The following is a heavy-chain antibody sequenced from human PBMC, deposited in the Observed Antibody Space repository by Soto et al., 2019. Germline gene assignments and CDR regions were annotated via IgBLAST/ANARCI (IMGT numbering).Heavy chain of an antibody. CDR3: AKDGRFCSGTSCHNYGMYV. CDR2: FDPEDGEV. D-gene: IGHD2-2*01. V-gene: IGHV1-24*01. CDR1: GYTLSELS. J-gene: IGHJ6*02. Sequence: ASVKLSCKVSGYTLSELSMHWVRQAPGKGLEWMGGFDPEDGEVIYAQKFQGRVTVTEDTSTDTAYMELRSLRSEDTAVYYCAKDGRFCSGTSCHNYGMYVWGQGTTVTVSS.